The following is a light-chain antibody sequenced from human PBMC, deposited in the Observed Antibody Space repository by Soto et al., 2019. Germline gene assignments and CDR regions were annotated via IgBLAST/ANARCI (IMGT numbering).Light chain of an antibody. CDR3: TSYAGDNNYL. CDR2: EVS. V-gene: IGLV2-8*01. J-gene: IGLJ1*01. CDR1: SGDVGGYDY. Sequence: QSVLTQPPSASGSPGQPVTISCTGTSGDVGGYDYVSWYQQYPGKAPKLLIYEVSKRPSGVPDRFSGSKTGNTASLTVSGLQADDEADYYCTSYAGDNNYLFXTGTKVTVL.